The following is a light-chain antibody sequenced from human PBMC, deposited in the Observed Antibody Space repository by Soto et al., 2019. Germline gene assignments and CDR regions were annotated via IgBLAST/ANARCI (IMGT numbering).Light chain of an antibody. CDR2: GAS. V-gene: IGKV3-20*01. Sequence: EIMLSQSPCTLSLSPCERATLSCSASQSVTSSFLAWYQQRPGQAPRLLIYGASSRDTGIPARFSGSGSGTDFTLTISRLQPEDFAVYYCQQYGSSQITFGEGTRPEI. J-gene: IGKJ5*01. CDR1: QSVTSSF. CDR3: QQYGSSQIT.